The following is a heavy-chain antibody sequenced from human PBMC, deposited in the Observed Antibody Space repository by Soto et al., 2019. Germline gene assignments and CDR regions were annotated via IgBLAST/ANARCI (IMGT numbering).Heavy chain of an antibody. J-gene: IGHJ6*02. CDR2: INHSGST. D-gene: IGHD1-20*01. CDR1: GGSFSGYY. Sequence: PSETLSLTFAVYGGSFSGYYWSWIRQPPGKGLEWIGEINHSGSTNYNPSLKSRVTISVDTSKNQFSLKLSSVTAADTDVYYCARSTKYNWKSEYYGMDVWGQGTTVTVSS. V-gene: IGHV4-34*01. CDR3: ARSTKYNWKSEYYGMDV.